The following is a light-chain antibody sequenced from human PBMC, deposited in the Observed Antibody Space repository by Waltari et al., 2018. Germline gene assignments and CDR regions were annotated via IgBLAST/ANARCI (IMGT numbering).Light chain of an antibody. V-gene: IGKV1-33*01. CDR1: QGISNW. Sequence: DIQMTQSPSSLSVSVGYSVTITCRASQGISNWLAWYQQKPGKAPKLLIYRASNLETGVPSRFSGSGSGTDFTLTISSLQPEDFATYYCQQHDNSPYSFGQGTKVEIK. CDR3: QQHDNSPYS. J-gene: IGKJ2*03. CDR2: RAS.